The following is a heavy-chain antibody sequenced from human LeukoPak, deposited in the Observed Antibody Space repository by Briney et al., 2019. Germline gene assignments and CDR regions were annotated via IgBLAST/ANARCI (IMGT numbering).Heavy chain of an antibody. J-gene: IGHJ4*02. CDR3: ARHYDSSGYWYYFDY. V-gene: IGHV4-59*08. CDR2: IFYSGST. CDR1: GGSISNYY. D-gene: IGHD3-22*01. Sequence: SETLSLICTVSGGSISNYYWRWIRQPPGRGGEGIGYIFYSGSTNYNHSLKSRLTISVDTSKNQFSLKLSSVTAADTAVYYCARHYDSSGYWYYFDYWGQGTLVTVSS.